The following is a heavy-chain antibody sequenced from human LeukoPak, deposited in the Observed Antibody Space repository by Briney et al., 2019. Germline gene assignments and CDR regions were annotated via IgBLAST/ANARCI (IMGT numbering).Heavy chain of an antibody. J-gene: IGHJ3*02. CDR2: IRSKTDGGTT. Sequence: GGSLRLSCAASGLTFSNAWMSWVRQAPGKGLEWVGRIRSKTDGGTTDYAAPVKGGFTISRDDSKNTLYLQMNSLETEDTAVYYCITDITMVRGVIITIHAFDIWGQGTMVTASS. V-gene: IGHV3-15*01. D-gene: IGHD3-10*01. CDR3: ITDITMVRGVIITIHAFDI. CDR1: GLTFSNAW.